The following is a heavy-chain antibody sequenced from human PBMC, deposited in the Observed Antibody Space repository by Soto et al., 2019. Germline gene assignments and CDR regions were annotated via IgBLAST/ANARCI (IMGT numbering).Heavy chain of an antibody. CDR3: ARVVVPAVGDWFDP. J-gene: IGHJ5*02. CDR2: INHSGST. D-gene: IGHD2-2*01. CDR1: GGSFSCYY. Sequence: SETLSLTCAVYGGSFSCYYWSWIRQPPGKGLEWIGEINHSGSTNYNPSLKSRVTISVDTSKNQFSLKLSSVTAADTAVYYCARVVVPAVGDWFDPWGQGTLVTVSS. V-gene: IGHV4-34*01.